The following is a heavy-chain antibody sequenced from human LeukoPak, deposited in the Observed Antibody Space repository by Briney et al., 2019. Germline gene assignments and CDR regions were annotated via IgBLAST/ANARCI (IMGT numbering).Heavy chain of an antibody. CDR3: ARGLDSYYDFWSGQTDAFDI. J-gene: IGHJ3*02. CDR1: GRSFSGYY. D-gene: IGHD3-3*01. CDR2: INHNGST. V-gene: IGHV4-34*01. Sequence: SETLSLICAVYGRSFSGYYWRWILQPTGKGLEWFGEINHNGSTNYNTSLRSRVTISVDTSKNQFSLKLSSVTAADTAVYYCARGLDSYYDFWSGQTDAFDIWGQGTMVTVSS.